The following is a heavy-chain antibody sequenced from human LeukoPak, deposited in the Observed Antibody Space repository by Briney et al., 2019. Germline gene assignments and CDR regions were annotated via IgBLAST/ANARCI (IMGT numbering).Heavy chain of an antibody. V-gene: IGHV1-18*01. D-gene: IGHD6-13*01. Sequence: ASVKVSCKASGYTFTTYGISWVRQAPGQGPEWMGWINAYNDNRNYAQNLQGGVTMTTDTSTTTAYMELRSLRSDDTAVYYCARVDSRSNACDYWGQGTLVTVSS. J-gene: IGHJ4*02. CDR1: GYTFTTYG. CDR3: ARVDSRSNACDY. CDR2: INAYNDNR.